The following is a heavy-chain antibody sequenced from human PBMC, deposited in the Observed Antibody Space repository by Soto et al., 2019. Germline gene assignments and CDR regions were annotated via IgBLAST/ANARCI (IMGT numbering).Heavy chain of an antibody. J-gene: IGHJ5*02. CDR1: GYTFTSYA. CDR3: ATTYCGGDCYSAPSWFDP. D-gene: IGHD2-21*02. Sequence: ASVKVSCKASGYTFTSYAMHWVRQAPGQRLEWMGWINAGNGNTKYSQKFQGRVTITRDTSTSTAYMELSSLRSEDTAVYYCATTYCGGDCYSAPSWFDPWGQGTLVTVSS. CDR2: INAGNGNT. V-gene: IGHV1-3*01.